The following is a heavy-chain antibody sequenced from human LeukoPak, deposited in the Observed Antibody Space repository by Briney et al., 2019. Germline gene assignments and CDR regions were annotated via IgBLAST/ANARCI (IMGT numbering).Heavy chain of an antibody. J-gene: IGHJ4*02. CDR1: GHSFTSYW. Sequence: GESLKISCKGSGHSFTSYWIGWVRQMPGKGLEWMGIIYPGDSDTRYSPSFQGQVTISADKSISTAYLQWSSLKASDTAMYYCARQERYSSGWKLFDYWGQGTLVTVSS. V-gene: IGHV5-51*01. CDR3: ARQERYSSGWKLFDY. D-gene: IGHD6-19*01. CDR2: IYPGDSDT.